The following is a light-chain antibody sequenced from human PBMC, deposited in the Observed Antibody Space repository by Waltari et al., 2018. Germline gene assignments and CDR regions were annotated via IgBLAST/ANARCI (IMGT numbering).Light chain of an antibody. Sequence: DIVMTQSPDSLAVSLGERATINCKSSQSVLYSCNNKNDLAWYKQKTGQPPKLLISWSSTRQSVFPDRFSGSGSGTDFTLTVSSLQAEDVAVYYCQQYYSTPRSFGQGTKLEIK. CDR3: QQYYSTPRS. J-gene: IGKJ2*04. CDR1: QSVLYSCNNKND. CDR2: WSS. V-gene: IGKV4-1*01.